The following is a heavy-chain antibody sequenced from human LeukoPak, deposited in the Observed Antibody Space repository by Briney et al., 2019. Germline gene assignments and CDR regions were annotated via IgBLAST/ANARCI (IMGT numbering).Heavy chain of an antibody. CDR1: GFTFSSYS. Sequence: PGGPLRLSCAASGFTFSSYSMNWVRQAPGKGLEWVSSISSSGSYIYYADSVKGRFTISRDNAKNSLYLQMNSLRAEDTAVYYCAPLAGQQLVKIAYWGQGTLVTVSS. D-gene: IGHD6-13*01. V-gene: IGHV3-21*01. J-gene: IGHJ4*02. CDR3: APLAGQQLVKIAY. CDR2: ISSSGSYI.